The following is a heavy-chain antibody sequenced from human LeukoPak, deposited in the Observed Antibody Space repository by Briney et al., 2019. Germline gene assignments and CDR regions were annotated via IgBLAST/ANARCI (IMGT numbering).Heavy chain of an antibody. CDR1: GGSISHYY. D-gene: IGHD2-15*01. V-gene: IGHV4-4*07. CDR3: ARGRYCSADICTGGDSFDI. J-gene: IGHJ3*02. Sequence: SETLSLTCTVSGGSISHYYWSWIRQPAGKGLEWIGRKYARGCSNYNPPVQSRVTMSVDTSKNQFSLKLRSVTAADTAVYYCARGRYCSADICTGGDSFDIWGQGTMVSVSP. CDR2: KYARGCS.